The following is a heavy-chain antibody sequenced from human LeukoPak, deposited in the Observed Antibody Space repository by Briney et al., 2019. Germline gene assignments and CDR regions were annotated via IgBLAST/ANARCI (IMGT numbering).Heavy chain of an antibody. J-gene: IGHJ5*02. CDR2: ISGKSDYI. CDR1: GFTFSAYS. CDR3: ASDLPAATT. V-gene: IGHV3-21*01. Sequence: GGSLRLSCAASGFTFSAYSMSWVRQAPGKGLEWVSFISGKSDYIFYADSMKGRFTISRDNAQKSLYLQMDSLRAEDAAVYYCASDLPAATTWGQGTLVTVSS. D-gene: IGHD2-2*01.